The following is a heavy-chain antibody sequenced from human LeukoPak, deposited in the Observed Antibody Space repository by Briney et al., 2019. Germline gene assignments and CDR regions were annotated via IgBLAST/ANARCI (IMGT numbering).Heavy chain of an antibody. D-gene: IGHD3-10*01. V-gene: IGHV1-69*06. CDR2: IIPIFGTA. J-gene: IGHJ3*02. Sequence: ASVKVSCKASGGTVSSYVISWVRQAPGQGLEWMGGIIPIFGTANYAQKFQGRVTITADKSTSTAYMELSSLRSEDTAVYYCARALYYGSGIGAFDIWGQGTMVTVSS. CDR1: GGTVSSYV. CDR3: ARALYYGSGIGAFDI.